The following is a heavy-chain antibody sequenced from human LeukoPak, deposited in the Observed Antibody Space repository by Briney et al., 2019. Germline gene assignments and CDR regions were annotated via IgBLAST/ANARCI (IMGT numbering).Heavy chain of an antibody. D-gene: IGHD3-22*01. V-gene: IGHV4-4*09. J-gene: IGHJ5*02. CDR1: GGSISSYY. CDR3: ARHDHDSSGPNWFDP. CDR2: IYTSGST. Sequence: SETLSLTCTVSGGSISSYYWSWIRQPPGKGLEWIGYIYTSGSTNYNPSLKSRVTISVDTSKNQFSLKLSSVAAADTAVYYVARHDHDSSGPNWFDPWGQGTLVTVSS.